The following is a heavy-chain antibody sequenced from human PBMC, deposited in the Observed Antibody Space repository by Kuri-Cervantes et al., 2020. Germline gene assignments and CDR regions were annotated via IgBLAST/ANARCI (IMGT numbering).Heavy chain of an antibody. V-gene: IGHV3-30*04. D-gene: IGHD3-3*02. J-gene: IGHJ6*02. CDR2: ISYDGGNK. CDR3: ARVAYHYYAMDV. Sequence: GESLKISCAASGFTFSSYAMHWVRQAPGKGLEWVALISYDGGNKYYADSVKGRFTISRDNSKNTLYLQMNSLGAEDTAVYYCARVAYHYYAMDVWGQGTTVTVSS. CDR1: GFTFSSYA.